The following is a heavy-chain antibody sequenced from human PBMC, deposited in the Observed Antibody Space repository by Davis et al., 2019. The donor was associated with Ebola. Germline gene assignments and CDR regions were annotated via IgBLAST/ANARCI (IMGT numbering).Heavy chain of an antibody. CDR2: INPNSGGT. CDR3: ARDSFGGYYSFDN. CDR1: GYTFKNYA. J-gene: IGHJ4*02. D-gene: IGHD5-12*01. Sequence: ASVKVSCKASGYTFKNYAISWVRQAPGQGLEWMGRINPNSGGTNYAQKFQGRVTMTRDTSISTAYLELSRLRSDDTAVYFCARDSFGGYYSFDNWGQGTLVTVSS. V-gene: IGHV1-2*06.